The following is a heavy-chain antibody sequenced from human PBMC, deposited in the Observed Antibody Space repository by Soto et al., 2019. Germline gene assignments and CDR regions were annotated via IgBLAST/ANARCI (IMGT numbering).Heavy chain of an antibody. Sequence: QMQLRESGPGLVKPSETLSLTCTASGGSIVSSGHYWNWIRHLPGKGLEWIGYIYYTGRTSYSPSLRSRLTMSVDPSENQFSLTLRSVTAADTAVYFCARYRGGEDYYYGMDVWGVGITVTVSS. V-gene: IGHV4-31*03. D-gene: IGHD3-16*01. J-gene: IGHJ6*04. CDR3: ARYRGGEDYYYGMDV. CDR1: GGSIVSSGHY. CDR2: IYYTGRT.